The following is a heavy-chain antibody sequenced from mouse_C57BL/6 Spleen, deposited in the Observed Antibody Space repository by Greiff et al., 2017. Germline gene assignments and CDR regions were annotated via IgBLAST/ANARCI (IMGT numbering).Heavy chain of an antibody. J-gene: IGHJ1*03. CDR3: ARAYDYWYFDV. CDR2: IWRGGST. V-gene: IGHV2-2*01. Sequence: QVQLQQSGPGLVQPSQSLSITCTVSGFSLTSYGVHWVRQSPGKGLEWLGVIWRGGSTDYNAAFISRLSISKDNSESQVFCKMNSLQADDTAIYYCARAYDYWYFDVWGTGTTVTVSS. D-gene: IGHD2-3*01. CDR1: GFSLTSYG.